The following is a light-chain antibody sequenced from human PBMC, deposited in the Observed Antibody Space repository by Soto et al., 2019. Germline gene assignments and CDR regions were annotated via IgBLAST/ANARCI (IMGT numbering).Light chain of an antibody. CDR1: SSDVGGYNY. CDR3: SSYTSSSTLWV. CDR2: DVS. V-gene: IGLV2-14*01. J-gene: IGLJ3*02. Sequence: QSALTQPASVSGSPGQSITISCTGTSSDVGGYNYVSWYQQHPGKAPNLMIYDVSNRPSGVSNRFSGSKSGNTASLTISGLQAEDEADDYCSSYTSSSTLWVFGGGTKVTVL.